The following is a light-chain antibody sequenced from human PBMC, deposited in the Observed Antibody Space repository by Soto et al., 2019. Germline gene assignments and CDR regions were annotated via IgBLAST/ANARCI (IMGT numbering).Light chain of an antibody. CDR2: AAS. CDR3: QQYGSSSIT. Sequence: IQLTQSPSSLSSSIGDRVTITFRASQDISSFLAWYQQKPGKAPKLLIYAASTLQSGVPSRFSGSGSGTDFTLTISSLQPEDFAVYYCQQYGSSSITFGQGTRLEIK. CDR1: QDISSF. V-gene: IGKV1-9*01. J-gene: IGKJ5*01.